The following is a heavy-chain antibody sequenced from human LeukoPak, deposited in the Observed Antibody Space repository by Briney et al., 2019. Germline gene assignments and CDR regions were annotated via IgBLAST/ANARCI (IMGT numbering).Heavy chain of an antibody. CDR1: GFTFRSYG. V-gene: IGHV3-30*02. Sequence: GGSLRLSCAASGFTFRSYGMHWVRQAPGKGLEWVAYMRNDGSTEYYAESVKGRFTISRDNSKNTLYLAMNILRAEDTAVYYCAKAYDSSAFYLASWGQGTLVTVSS. J-gene: IGHJ4*02. D-gene: IGHD3-22*01. CDR3: AKAYDSSAFYLAS. CDR2: MRNDGSTE.